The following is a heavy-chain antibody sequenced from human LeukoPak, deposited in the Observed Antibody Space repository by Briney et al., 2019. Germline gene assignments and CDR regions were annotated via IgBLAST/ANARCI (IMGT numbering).Heavy chain of an antibody. CDR1: GFTFSSYS. V-gene: IGHV3-30*18. CDR2: ISYDGSNK. D-gene: IGHD6-19*01. CDR3: AKVQEQWLPHPYYYYYMDV. J-gene: IGHJ6*03. Sequence: GGSLRLSCAASGFTFSSYSMNWVRQAPGKGLEWVAVISYDGSNKYYADSVKGRFTISRDNSKNTLYLQMNSLRAEDTAVYYCAKVQEQWLPHPYYYYYMDVWGKGTTVTISS.